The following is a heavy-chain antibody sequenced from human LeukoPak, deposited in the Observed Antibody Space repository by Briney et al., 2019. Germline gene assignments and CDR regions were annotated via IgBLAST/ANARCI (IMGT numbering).Heavy chain of an antibody. Sequence: PSETLSLTCAVYGGSFSGYYWSWIRQPPGKGLEGIGEINHSGSTNYNPSLKSRVTISVDTSKNQFSLKLSSVTAADTAVYYCARIRDYYDSSGYYYVTYFDYWGQGTLVTVS. CDR1: GGSFSGYY. CDR2: INHSGST. V-gene: IGHV4-34*01. D-gene: IGHD3-22*01. J-gene: IGHJ4*02. CDR3: ARIRDYYDSSGYYYVTYFDY.